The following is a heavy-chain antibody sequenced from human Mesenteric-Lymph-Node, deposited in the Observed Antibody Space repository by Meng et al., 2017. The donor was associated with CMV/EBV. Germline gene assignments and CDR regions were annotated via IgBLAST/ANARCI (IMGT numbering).Heavy chain of an antibody. V-gene: IGHV3-23*01. CDR2: ITGSGDNI. D-gene: IGHD2-2*01. Sequence: GESLKISCAASGFTFSSFAMNWVRQAPGKGLEWVSGITGSGDNIYYVDSVKGRFTISRDNSKNTLYLQMNTLRAEDTAVYYCARPDSYCSSTSCRFDYWGQGTLVTVSS. CDR3: ARPDSYCSSTSCRFDY. CDR1: GFTFSSFA. J-gene: IGHJ4*02.